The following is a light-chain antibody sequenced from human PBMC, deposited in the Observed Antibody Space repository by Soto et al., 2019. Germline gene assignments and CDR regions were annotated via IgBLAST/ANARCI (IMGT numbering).Light chain of an antibody. V-gene: IGKV2-24*01. CDR3: MQATRFPFT. J-gene: IGKJ4*01. Sequence: DIVLTQTPLSSPVTLGQPASISCTSSQSLVHTDGKTYLSWLQQRPGQPPRLLIYKISDRLSGVPDRFTGSGAGTDFTLKISRVEAEDVGTNYCMQATRFPFTFGGGTKVEIK. CDR1: QSLVHTDGKTY. CDR2: KIS.